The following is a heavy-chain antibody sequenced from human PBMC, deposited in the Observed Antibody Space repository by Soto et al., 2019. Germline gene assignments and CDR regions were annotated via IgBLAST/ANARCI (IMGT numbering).Heavy chain of an antibody. Sequence: GGSLRLSCAASGFTFSSYGMHWVRQAPGKGLEWVAVISYDGSNKYYADSVKGRFTISRDNSKNTLYLQMNSLRAEDTAVYYCAKDSGERWQQLAYYYFDYWGQGTLVTVSS. D-gene: IGHD6-13*01. V-gene: IGHV3-30*18. J-gene: IGHJ4*02. CDR2: ISYDGSNK. CDR1: GFTFSSYG. CDR3: AKDSGERWQQLAYYYFDY.